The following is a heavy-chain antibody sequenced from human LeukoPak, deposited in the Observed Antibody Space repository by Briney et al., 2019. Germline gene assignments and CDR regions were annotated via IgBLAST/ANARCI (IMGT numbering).Heavy chain of an antibody. CDR1: GVTCSNAW. V-gene: IGHV3-15*01. CDR3: TTGPWHQGAFDI. J-gene: IGHJ3*02. Sequence: GGPLRLPCAASGVTCSNAWKSWVRQAPGKGLEWVVRFKSKTDGGTTDYAAPVKGRFTISRDDSKNTLYLKMNSRKTEDTAVYYCTTGPWHQGAFDIWGQGTMVTVSS. CDR2: FKSKTDGGTT.